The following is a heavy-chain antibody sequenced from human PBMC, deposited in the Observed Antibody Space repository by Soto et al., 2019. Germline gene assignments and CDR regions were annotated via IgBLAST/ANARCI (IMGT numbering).Heavy chain of an antibody. Sequence: QVQLVESGGGVVQPGRSLRLSCAASGFTFSSYGMHWVRQAPGKGLEWVAVISYDGSNKYYADSVKGRFTISRDNSKNTLYLQMNSLRAEDTAVYYCAKDYDYIWGSYRYTWGGTSIDYWGQGTLVTVSS. CDR1: GFTFSSYG. D-gene: IGHD3-16*02. V-gene: IGHV3-30*18. CDR3: AKDYDYIWGSYRYTWGGTSIDY. CDR2: ISYDGSNK. J-gene: IGHJ4*02.